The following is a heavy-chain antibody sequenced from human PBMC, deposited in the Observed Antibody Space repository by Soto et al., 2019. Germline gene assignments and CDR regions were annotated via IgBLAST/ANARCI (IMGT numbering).Heavy chain of an antibody. Sequence: AGGSLRLSCVASEFTFSSFEMSWVRQAPGKGLEWVSHISESGTTIYYTDSVKGRFTISRDNAKKSLYLQMNSLRVEDTGVYYCVRFGGAAAGPGDYWGQGTLVTVSS. CDR1: EFTFSSFE. V-gene: IGHV3-48*03. CDR2: ISESGTTI. CDR3: VRFGGAAAGPGDY. J-gene: IGHJ4*02. D-gene: IGHD6-13*01.